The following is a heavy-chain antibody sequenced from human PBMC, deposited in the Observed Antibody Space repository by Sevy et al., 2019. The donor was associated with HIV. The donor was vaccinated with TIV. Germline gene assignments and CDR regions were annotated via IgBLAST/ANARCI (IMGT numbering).Heavy chain of an antibody. J-gene: IGHJ4*02. D-gene: IGHD3-22*01. V-gene: IGHV3-74*01. Sequence: GGSLRLSCAASGFTFSSYWMQWVRQAPGKGLVWVSRINSDGSRTSYADSVKGRFTISRDNAKNTLYLQMNSLRAEDKAVYYCASSSGYYYFDYWGQGTLVTVSS. CDR3: ASSSGYYYFDY. CDR2: INSDGSRT. CDR1: GFTFSSYW.